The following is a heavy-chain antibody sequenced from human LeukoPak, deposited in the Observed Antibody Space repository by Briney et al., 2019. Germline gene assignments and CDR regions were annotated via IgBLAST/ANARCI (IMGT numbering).Heavy chain of an antibody. D-gene: IGHD7-27*01. J-gene: IGHJ4*02. Sequence: ASVKVSCKTSGYTFTNYDINWVRQATGQGLEWMGWMNPKSGYTGSAQRFQGRVTMTRDTSTSTAYMELSSLRFGDTAVYYCTRVWGSIDYWGQGTLVTVSS. CDR1: GYTFTNYD. CDR3: TRVWGSIDY. CDR2: MNPKSGYT. V-gene: IGHV1-8*01.